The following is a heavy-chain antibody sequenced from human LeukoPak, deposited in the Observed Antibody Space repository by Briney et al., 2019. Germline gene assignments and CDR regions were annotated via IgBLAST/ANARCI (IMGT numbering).Heavy chain of an antibody. J-gene: IGHJ4*02. V-gene: IGHV3-21*01. D-gene: IGHD3-10*01. CDR3: ARGGYVYGSGSYSDIDY. CDR1: GFTFSSYS. CDR2: ISSSSSYI. Sequence: GGSLRLSCAASGFTFSSYSMNWVRQAPGKGLEWVSSISSSSSYIYYADSVKGRFTISRDNAKNSLYLQMNSLRAEDTAVYYCARGGYVYGSGSYSDIDYWGQGTLVTVSS.